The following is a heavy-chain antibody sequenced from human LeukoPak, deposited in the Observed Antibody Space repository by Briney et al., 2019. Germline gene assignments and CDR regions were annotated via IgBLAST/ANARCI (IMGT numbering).Heavy chain of an antibody. D-gene: IGHD1-1*01. CDR2: IYWNDND. V-gene: IGHV2-5*01. CDR3: AHLTTSAYYYDY. Sequence: SGPTLVKPTETLTLTCTCSGFSITSNGLAVGWIRQPPGKALEWLGHIYWNDNDYYSTFLRSRLTITKDTSENQVVLTMTNMDPVDTATYYCAHLTTSAYYYDYWGQGTLVTVSS. CDR1: GFSITSNGLA. J-gene: IGHJ4*02.